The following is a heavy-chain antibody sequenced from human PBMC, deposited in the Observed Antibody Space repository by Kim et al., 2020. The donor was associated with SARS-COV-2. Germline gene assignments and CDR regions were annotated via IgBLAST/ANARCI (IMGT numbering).Heavy chain of an antibody. CDR3: AKEGPYCGGDCSRNYYYGMDV. J-gene: IGHJ6*02. CDR2: ISGSGGST. CDR1: GFTFSSYA. Sequence: GGSLRLSCAASGFTFSSYAMSWVRQAPGKGLEWVSAISGSGGSTYYADSVKGRFTISRDNSKNTLYLQMNSLRAEDTAVYYCAKEGPYCGGDCSRNYYYGMDVWGQGTTVTVSS. D-gene: IGHD2-21*02. V-gene: IGHV3-23*01.